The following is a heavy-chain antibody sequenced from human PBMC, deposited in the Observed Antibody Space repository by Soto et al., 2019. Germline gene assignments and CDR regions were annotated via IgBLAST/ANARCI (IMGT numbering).Heavy chain of an antibody. CDR1: GGTFSSYT. CDR2: IIPILGIA. J-gene: IGHJ6*02. V-gene: IGHV1-69*02. Sequence: QVQLVQSGAEVKKPGSTVNVSCKASGGTFSSYTISWVRPAPGQGLEWMGWIIPILGIANYAQKFQGRVTITADKSTSTAYMELSSLRSEDTAVYYCASGCGTTGTTISLDYYGMDVWGQGTTVTVSS. CDR3: ASGCGTTGTTISLDYYGMDV. D-gene: IGHD1-1*01.